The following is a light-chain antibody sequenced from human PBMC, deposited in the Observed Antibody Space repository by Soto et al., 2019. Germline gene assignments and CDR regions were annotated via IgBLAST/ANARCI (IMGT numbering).Light chain of an antibody. CDR2: DAS. J-gene: IGKJ1*01. V-gene: IGKV1-5*01. CDR1: QSFTSW. CDR3: QQYNDYLWT. Sequence: DIQMTQSPSTLSASVGDRVTITCRASQSFTSWLAWYQQKPGKAPKLLIYDASSLESGVPSRFSGSGSGTEFTLTLSSLQPDDFATYYCQQYNDYLWTFGQGTKVEIK.